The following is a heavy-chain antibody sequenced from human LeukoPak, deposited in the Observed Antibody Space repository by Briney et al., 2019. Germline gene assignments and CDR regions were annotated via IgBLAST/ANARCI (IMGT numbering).Heavy chain of an antibody. D-gene: IGHD2-21*01. CDR1: GFTFSSYA. V-gene: IGHV3-7*01. J-gene: IGHJ4*02. CDR2: IKKDGSEK. CDR3: ARGHYSGFEY. Sequence: PGGSLRLSCAASGFTFSSYAMSWVRQAPGKGLEWVANIKKDGSEKYYVDSVKGRFTISRDNAKNLLYLLMNSLRVEDTAVYYCARGHYSGFEYWGQGSLVTVSS.